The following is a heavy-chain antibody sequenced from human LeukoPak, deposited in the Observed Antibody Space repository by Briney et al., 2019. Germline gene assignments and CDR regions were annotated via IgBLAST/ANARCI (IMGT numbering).Heavy chain of an antibody. Sequence: SGGPLRLSCAASGFTFSSYAMSWVRQAPGKGPEWVSSLSGGGGDTYYADSVNGRFTISRDNSKKTLYLQMNSLRAEDTAVYYCAKDRYYDSRRAYDYWGQGTLVTVSS. V-gene: IGHV3-23*01. CDR3: AKDRYYDSRRAYDY. CDR2: LSGGGGDT. CDR1: GFTFSSYA. D-gene: IGHD3-22*01. J-gene: IGHJ4*02.